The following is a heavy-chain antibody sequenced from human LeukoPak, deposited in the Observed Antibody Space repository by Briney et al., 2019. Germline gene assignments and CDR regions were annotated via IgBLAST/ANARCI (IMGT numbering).Heavy chain of an antibody. J-gene: IGHJ4*02. CDR1: GSSFTSYW. V-gene: IGHV5-51*01. Sequence: GESLKISCKGSGSSFTSYWIGWVRQMPGKGLEWMGIIYPGDSDTRYSPSFQGQVTISADKSISTAYLQWRSLKASDTAIYYCASQLGRDTVTTQYFDSWGQGTLVTVSS. CDR2: IYPGDSDT. D-gene: IGHD4-17*01. CDR3: ASQLGRDTVTTQYFDS.